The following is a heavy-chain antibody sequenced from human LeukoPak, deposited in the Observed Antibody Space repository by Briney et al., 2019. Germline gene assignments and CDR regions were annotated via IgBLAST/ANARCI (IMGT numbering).Heavy chain of an antibody. Sequence: GGSLRLSCAASGFTFTAYWMTWVRQAPGKGLEWLASIKKDASERHYVDSVEGRFTISRDNTKNTLYLQMNSLRAGDTAVYYCATARSNSDGPHFFDHWGQGALVTVSS. CDR2: IKKDASER. CDR3: ATARSNSDGPHFFDH. CDR1: GFTFTAYW. V-gene: IGHV3-7*01. J-gene: IGHJ4*02. D-gene: IGHD4-23*01.